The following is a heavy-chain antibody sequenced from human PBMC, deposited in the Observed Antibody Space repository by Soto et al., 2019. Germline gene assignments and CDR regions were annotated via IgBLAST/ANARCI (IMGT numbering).Heavy chain of an antibody. J-gene: IGHJ4*02. Sequence: QVQLVQSGAEVKKPGSSVKVSCKASGGTFSSYTISWVRQAPGQGLEWMGRIIPILGIANYAQKFQGRVTITADKSPSTAYMELSSLRSEDTAVYYCARDRGVTMVRGVAPFDYWGQGTLVTVSS. CDR2: IIPILGIA. V-gene: IGHV1-69*08. D-gene: IGHD3-10*01. CDR3: ARDRGVTMVRGVAPFDY. CDR1: GGTFSSYT.